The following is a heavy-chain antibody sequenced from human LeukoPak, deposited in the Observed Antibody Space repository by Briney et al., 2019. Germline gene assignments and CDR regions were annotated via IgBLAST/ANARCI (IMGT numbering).Heavy chain of an antibody. V-gene: IGHV5-51*01. Sequence: PGESLKIYCQGSGYSFSTYWIGWVRQMPGKGLELMGIIYPGDSDTTYSPSFQGQVTISVDKSISTAYLQWSTLKASDTAMYYCARRVNSDYYFDYCAQGTLVTVSS. D-gene: IGHD1-26*01. CDR1: GYSFSTYW. CDR2: IYPGDSDT. J-gene: IGHJ4*02. CDR3: ARRVNSDYYFDY.